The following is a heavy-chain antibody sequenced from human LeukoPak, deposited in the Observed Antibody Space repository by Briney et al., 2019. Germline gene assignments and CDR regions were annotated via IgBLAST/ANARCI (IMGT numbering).Heavy chain of an antibody. Sequence: GGSLRLSCAASGFTFSSYGMSWVRQAPGKGLEWVGRIKSKTDGGTTDYAAPVKGRFTISRDDSKNTLYLRMNSLKTEDTAVYYCTTDSGYFFDYWGQGTLVTVSS. CDR1: GFTFSSYG. CDR2: IKSKTDGGTT. J-gene: IGHJ4*02. V-gene: IGHV3-15*01. CDR3: TTDSGYFFDY. D-gene: IGHD5-12*01.